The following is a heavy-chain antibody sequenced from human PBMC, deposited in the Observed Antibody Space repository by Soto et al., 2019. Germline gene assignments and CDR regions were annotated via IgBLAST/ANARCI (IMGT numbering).Heavy chain of an antibody. CDR1: GFPFVNAW. J-gene: IGHJ4*02. Sequence: TGGSLRLSCAASGFPFVNAWMSWVRQAPGKGLEWVGRIKSKTDGGTTDYAAPVKGRFIISRDDSKNTLYLQMNSLKTEDTAVYYCTTVWYYFDSSGFPPLDYWGQGTLVTVSS. CDR2: IKSKTDGGTT. CDR3: TTVWYYFDSSGFPPLDY. D-gene: IGHD3-22*01. V-gene: IGHV3-15*07.